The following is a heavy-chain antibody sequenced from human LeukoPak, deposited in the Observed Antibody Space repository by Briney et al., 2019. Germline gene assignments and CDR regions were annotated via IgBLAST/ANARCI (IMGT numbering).Heavy chain of an antibody. J-gene: IGHJ4*02. V-gene: IGHV5-51*01. CDR1: GYSFTSYW. D-gene: IGHD1-26*01. Sequence: GESLKISCKGSGYSFTSYWIGWVRQMPGKGLEWMGIIYPGDSDTRYSPSFQGQVTISADKSISTAYLQWSSLKASDTAMHYCARDSFSGSYSGGFDYWGQGTLVTVSS. CDR2: IYPGDSDT. CDR3: ARDSFSGSYSGGFDY.